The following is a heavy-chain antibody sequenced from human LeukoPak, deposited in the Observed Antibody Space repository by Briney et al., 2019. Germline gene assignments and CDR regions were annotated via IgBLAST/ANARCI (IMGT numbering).Heavy chain of an antibody. J-gene: IGHJ5*02. CDR3: ARVGHGYCSGGSCSVS. CDR2: IYSGGST. D-gene: IGHD2-15*01. V-gene: IGHV3-53*01. Sequence: QPSETLSLTCGVSGGSIASTNYWTWVRQPPGKGLEWVSVIYSGGSTYYADSVKGRFTISRDNSKNTVYLQMNSLRAEDTAVYYCARVGHGYCSGGSCSVSWGQGTLVTVSS. CDR1: GGSIASTNY.